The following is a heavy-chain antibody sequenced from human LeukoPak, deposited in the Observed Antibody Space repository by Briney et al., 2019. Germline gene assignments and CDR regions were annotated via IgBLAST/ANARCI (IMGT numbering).Heavy chain of an antibody. CDR2: IYTSGST. V-gene: IGHV4-4*07. CDR1: GGSISSYY. Sequence: SETLSLTCTVSGGSISSYYWSWIRQPAGKGLEWIGHIYTSGSTNYNPSLKSRVTMSVDTSKNQFSLKLSSVTAADTAVYYCARVSDHYDSSGYGLFDYWGQGTLVTVSS. D-gene: IGHD3-22*01. J-gene: IGHJ4*02. CDR3: ARVSDHYDSSGYGLFDY.